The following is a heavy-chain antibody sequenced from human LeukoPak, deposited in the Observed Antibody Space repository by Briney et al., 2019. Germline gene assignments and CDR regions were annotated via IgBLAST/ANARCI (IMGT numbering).Heavy chain of an antibody. CDR3: AREGVLLWFGELS. V-gene: IGHV3-74*01. CDR2: INSDGSST. Sequence: GGSLRLSCAASGFTFSSYSMNWVRQAPGKGLVWVSRINSDGSSTSYADSVKGRFTISRDNAKNTLYLQMNSLRAEDTAVYYCAREGVLLWFGELSWGQGTLVTVSS. D-gene: IGHD3-10*01. J-gene: IGHJ5*02. CDR1: GFTFSSYS.